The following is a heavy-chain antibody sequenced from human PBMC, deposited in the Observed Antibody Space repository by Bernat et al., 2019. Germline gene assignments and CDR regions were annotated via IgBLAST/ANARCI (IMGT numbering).Heavy chain of an antibody. V-gene: IGHV3-33*08. CDR3: ARAEKGLRMVRGVSSSDY. CDR1: GFTFSDYY. CDR2: IWYDGSNK. J-gene: IGHJ4*02. Sequence: QVQLVESGGGLVKPGGSLRLSCAASGFTFSDYYMSWIRQAPGKGLEWVAVIWYDGSNKYYADSVKGRFTISRDNSKNTLYLQMNSLRAEDTAVYYCARAEKGLRMVRGVSSSDYWGQGTLVTVSS. D-gene: IGHD3-10*01.